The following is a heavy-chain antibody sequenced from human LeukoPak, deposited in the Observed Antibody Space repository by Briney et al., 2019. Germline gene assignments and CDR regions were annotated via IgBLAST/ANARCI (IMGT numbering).Heavy chain of an antibody. V-gene: IGHV3-23*01. D-gene: IGHD2-8*02. CDR1: GFTFSTFA. CDR2: IFPSGGEI. CDR3: ATYRQVLLPFES. Sequence: GGSLRLSCAASGFTFSTFAMIWVRQPPGKGLEWVSSIFPSGGEIHYSDSVSGRFTISRHNSKSTLSLQMNSLRAEDTAIYYCATYRQVLLPFESWGQGTLVTVSS. J-gene: IGHJ4*02.